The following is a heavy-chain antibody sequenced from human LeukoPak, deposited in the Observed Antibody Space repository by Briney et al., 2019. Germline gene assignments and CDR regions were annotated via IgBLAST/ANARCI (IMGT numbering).Heavy chain of an antibody. Sequence: SETLSLTCTVSGGSISSYYWSWIRQPPGKGLEWIGYIYYSGSTNYNPSLESRVTISVDTSKNQFSLKLSSVTAADTAVYYCARSAGSGYSYGYDAFDIWGQGTMVTVSS. CDR3: ARSAGSGYSYGYDAFDI. CDR2: IYYSGST. J-gene: IGHJ3*02. V-gene: IGHV4-59*01. D-gene: IGHD5-18*01. CDR1: GGSISSYY.